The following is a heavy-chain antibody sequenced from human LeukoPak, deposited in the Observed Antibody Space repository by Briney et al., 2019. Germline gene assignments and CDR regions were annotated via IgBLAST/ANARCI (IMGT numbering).Heavy chain of an antibody. Sequence: SETLSLTCTVSGGSISSYYWSWIRQPPGKGPEWIGRIYTSGSTNYNPSLKSRVTISVDTSKNQFSLKLSAVTAADTAVYYCARAGDRCSSTSCYSWFDPWGQGTLVTVSS. CDR3: ARAGDRCSSTSCYSWFDP. D-gene: IGHD2-2*01. J-gene: IGHJ5*02. V-gene: IGHV4-4*08. CDR1: GGSISSYY. CDR2: IYTSGST.